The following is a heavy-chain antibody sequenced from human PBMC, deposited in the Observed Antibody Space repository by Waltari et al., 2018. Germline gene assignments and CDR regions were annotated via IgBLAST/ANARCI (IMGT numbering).Heavy chain of an antibody. J-gene: IGHJ4*02. CDR2: IKSKIDGGTT. V-gene: IGHV3-15*01. D-gene: IGHD3-3*01. CDR1: GFTFRKIW. CDR3: AGGPGTYWSGLLDY. Sequence: EVQLVESGGNLVKAGGSLRLSCAVSGFTFRKIWRSWVRQAPGKGLEWVGRIKSKIDGGTTDYDAPVRGRFTISRDDSKNMFYLEMDSLKTEDTAVYYCAGGPGTYWSGLLDYWGQGTLVTVSS.